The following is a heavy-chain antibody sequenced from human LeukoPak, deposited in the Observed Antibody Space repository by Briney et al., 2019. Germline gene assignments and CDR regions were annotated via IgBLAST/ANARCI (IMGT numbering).Heavy chain of an antibody. D-gene: IGHD1-1*01. V-gene: IGHV3-21*04. J-gene: IGHJ3*02. CDR3: AKNYNWNEVGDAFDI. Sequence: GGSLRLSCAASGFTFSSYSMNWVRQAPGKGLEWVSSISSSSSYIYYADSVKGRFTISRDNSKNTLYLQMNSLRAEDTAVYYCAKNYNWNEVGDAFDIWGQGTMVTVSS. CDR2: ISSSSSYI. CDR1: GFTFSSYS.